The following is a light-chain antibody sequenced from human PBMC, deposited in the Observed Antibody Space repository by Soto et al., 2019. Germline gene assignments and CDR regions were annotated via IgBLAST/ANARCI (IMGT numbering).Light chain of an antibody. CDR2: DAY. CDR1: QSVSSN. CDR3: QKRHMWPIK. V-gene: IGKV3-11*01. J-gene: IGKJ5*01. Sequence: EIVMTQSPATLSVSPGERSTLSCRAIQSVSSNLAWYQQKPGQAPRLLIYDAYNRATGIPPRFSGSGSGTAFTLTISSLEPEDSAVYYCQKRHMWPIKFGQGTRLEIK.